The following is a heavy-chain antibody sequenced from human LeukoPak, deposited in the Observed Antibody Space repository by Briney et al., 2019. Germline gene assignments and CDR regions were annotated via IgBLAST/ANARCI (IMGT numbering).Heavy chain of an antibody. CDR1: GLTFNTYS. Sequence: PGGSLRLSCAASGLTFNTYSMNWVRQAPGKGLEWVSSISSSSDYIYYADSMKGRFTISRDNAKNSLYLQMNSLRAEDTAVYYCARGSDIPDLIRDYYYMDVWGKGTTVTVSS. D-gene: IGHD5-12*01. J-gene: IGHJ6*03. V-gene: IGHV3-21*04. CDR2: ISSSSDYI. CDR3: ARGSDIPDLIRDYYYMDV.